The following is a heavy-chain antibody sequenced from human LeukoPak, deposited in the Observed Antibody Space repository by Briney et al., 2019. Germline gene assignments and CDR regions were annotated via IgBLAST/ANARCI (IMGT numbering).Heavy chain of an antibody. CDR2: ISSSSSYI. CDR1: GFTFSSYS. V-gene: IGHV3-21*01. Sequence: PGGSLRLSCAASGFTFSSYSMNWVRQAPGKGLEWVSSISSSSSYIYYADSVKGRFTISRDNSKSTLFLQMNSPSAEDTAVYYCARGIAATNYMDVWGKGTTVTVSS. CDR3: ARGIAATNYMDV. J-gene: IGHJ6*03. D-gene: IGHD6-13*01.